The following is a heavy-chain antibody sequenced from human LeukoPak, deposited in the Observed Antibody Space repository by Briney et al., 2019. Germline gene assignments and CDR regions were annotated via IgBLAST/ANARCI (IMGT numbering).Heavy chain of an antibody. J-gene: IGHJ4*02. D-gene: IGHD1-26*01. CDR1: GFTVSSIY. V-gene: IGHV3-48*02. CDR2: ISSGSEII. CDR3: ARNPAGIGDY. Sequence: GGSLRLSCTASGFTVSSIYMNWVRQAPGKGLEWVSFISSGSEIIYYADSVKGRFTVSRDNAKNSLYLQMNSLRDEDTAVYYCARNPAGIGDYWGQGTLVTVSS.